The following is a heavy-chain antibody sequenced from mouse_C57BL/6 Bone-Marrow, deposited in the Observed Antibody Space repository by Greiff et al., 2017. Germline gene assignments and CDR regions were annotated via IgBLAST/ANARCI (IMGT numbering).Heavy chain of an antibody. Sequence: QVQLKESDAELVKPGASVKISCKVSGYTFTDHTIHWMKQRPEQGLEWIGYIYPRDGSTKYNEKFKGKATLTADKSSSTAYMQLNSLTSEDSAVYFCARRGEYDGYYVAWFAYWGQGTLVTVSA. J-gene: IGHJ3*01. CDR1: GYTFTDHT. CDR3: ARRGEYDGYYVAWFAY. V-gene: IGHV1-78*01. CDR2: IYPRDGST. D-gene: IGHD2-3*01.